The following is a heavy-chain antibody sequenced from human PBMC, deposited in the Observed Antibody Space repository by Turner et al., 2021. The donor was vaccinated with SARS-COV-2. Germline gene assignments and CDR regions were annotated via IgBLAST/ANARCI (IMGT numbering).Heavy chain of an antibody. Sequence: VQLFESGGGLIQPGGSLRLSCAASGFTFSSYAMSWVRQAPGKGLEWVSSISGNGDSTYYADSVKGRFTISRDNSKNTLYLQMHSLRAEDTAVYYCVRDLRYSFESWGQGTPVTVSS. J-gene: IGHJ5*01. D-gene: IGHD3-9*01. V-gene: IGHV3-23*01. CDR1: GFTFSSYA. CDR2: ISGNGDST. CDR3: VRDLRYSFES.